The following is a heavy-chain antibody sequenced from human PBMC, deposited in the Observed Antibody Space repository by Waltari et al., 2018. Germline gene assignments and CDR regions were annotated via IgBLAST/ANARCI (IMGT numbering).Heavy chain of an antibody. CDR1: GYTFTGYY. CDR2: INPNSGGT. D-gene: IGHD6-6*01. J-gene: IGHJ6*03. CDR3: ARAYIAARPDYYMDV. Sequence: QVQLVQSGAEVKKPGASVKVSCKASGYTFTGYYMHWVRQAPGQGLEWMGWINPNSGGTNYAQKFQGRVTMTRDTSISTAYMELSRLRSDDTAVYYCARAYIAARPDYYMDVWGKGTTVTISS. V-gene: IGHV1-2*02.